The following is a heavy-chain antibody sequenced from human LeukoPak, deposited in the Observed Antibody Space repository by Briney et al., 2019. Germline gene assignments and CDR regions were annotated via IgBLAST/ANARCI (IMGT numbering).Heavy chain of an antibody. CDR3: ARELISSRAAFDT. Sequence: KPSETLSLTCAVYGGFLNDYLWSWIRQPPGQGLEWIGEVGHSGTTNYNPSLKSRVTISVDTSKNQFSLKLNSVTAADTAVYFCARELISSRAAFDTWGQGTVVTVSS. V-gene: IGHV4-34*01. D-gene: IGHD3-10*01. CDR2: VGHSGTT. CDR1: GGFLNDYL. J-gene: IGHJ3*02.